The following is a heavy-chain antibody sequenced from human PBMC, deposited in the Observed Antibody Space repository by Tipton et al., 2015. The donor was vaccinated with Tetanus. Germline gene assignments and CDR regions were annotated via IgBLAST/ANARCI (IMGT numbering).Heavy chain of an antibody. CDR3: ARGGQLRSLAWMFPTWFHP. Sequence: TLSLTCTVSGDPISRGDYYWSWIRQPPGKGLEWIAYIFRTGSTYYNPSLESRITIAMDTSNNQFSLNVNSVTAADTAVYFCARGGQLRSLAWMFPTWFHPWGQGTLVSVSS. J-gene: IGHJ5*02. D-gene: IGHD3-3*01. V-gene: IGHV4-30-4*01. CDR1: GDPISRGDYY. CDR2: IFRTGST.